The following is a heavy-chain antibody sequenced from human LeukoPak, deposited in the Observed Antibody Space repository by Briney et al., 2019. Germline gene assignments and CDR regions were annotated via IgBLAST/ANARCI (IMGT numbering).Heavy chain of an antibody. Sequence: ASVKVSCKTSGYTFTSHGISWVRQAPGQGLEWMGWISANNGDTKYAQRMQDRLTMTTDTSTSTAYMDLRSLSSDDTAIYYCARDWPTVITDYWGQGTLVTVSS. CDR2: ISANNGDT. D-gene: IGHD4-11*01. CDR3: ARDWPTVITDY. J-gene: IGHJ4*02. CDR1: GYTFTSHG. V-gene: IGHV1-18*01.